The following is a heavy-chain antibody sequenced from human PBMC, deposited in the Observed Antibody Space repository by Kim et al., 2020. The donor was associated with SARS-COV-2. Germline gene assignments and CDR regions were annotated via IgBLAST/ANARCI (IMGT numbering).Heavy chain of an antibody. CDR1: GFTFSSYA. J-gene: IGHJ5*02. V-gene: IGHV3-23*01. Sequence: GGSLRLSCAASGFTFSSYAMSWVRQAPGKGLEWVSAISGSGGSTYYADSVKGRFTISRDNSKNTLYLQMNSLRAEDTAVYYCAKGGQLVLMVYAISWGQGTLVNVSS. D-gene: IGHD2-8*01. CDR2: ISGSGGST. CDR3: AKGGQLVLMVYAIS.